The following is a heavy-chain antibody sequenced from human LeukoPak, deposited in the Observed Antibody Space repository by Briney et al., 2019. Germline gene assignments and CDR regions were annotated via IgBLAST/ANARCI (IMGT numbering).Heavy chain of an antibody. CDR3: AKGGKWDVTPFDY. D-gene: IGHD1-26*01. J-gene: IGHJ4*02. Sequence: GGSLRXSCAXSGFTFTSYSMNWVRQAPGKGLEWVSTISGGGGSTYYADSVKGRFTISRDNSKNTLYLQVNSLRAEDTAVYYCAKGGKWDVTPFDYWGQGTLVTVSS. CDR2: ISGGGGST. V-gene: IGHV3-23*01. CDR1: GFTFTSYS.